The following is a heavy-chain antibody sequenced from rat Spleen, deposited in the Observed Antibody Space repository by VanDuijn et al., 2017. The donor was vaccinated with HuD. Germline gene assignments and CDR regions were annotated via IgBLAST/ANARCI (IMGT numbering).Heavy chain of an antibody. CDR3: ARADISAIYTDGI. Sequence: QVQLKESGPGLVQPSQTLSLTCTVSGFSLISNGVGWVRQPPRKGLEWIATISSGGTTYFNSALKSRLSISRDTSKSQVYLEMTSLQTEDTATYYCARADISAIYTDGIWGQGVMVTVSS. CDR1: GFSLISNG. V-gene: IGHV2S12*01. J-gene: IGHJ2*01. CDR2: ISSGGTT. D-gene: IGHD1-2*01.